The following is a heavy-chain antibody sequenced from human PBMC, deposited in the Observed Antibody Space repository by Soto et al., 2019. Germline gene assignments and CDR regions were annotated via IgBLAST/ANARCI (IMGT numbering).Heavy chain of an antibody. CDR1: GLTISGKKY. CDR3: ATWHEREHAYDV. D-gene: IGHD1-1*01. V-gene: IGHV3-53*01. J-gene: IGHJ3*01. Sequence: DVQLVESGGGLIQPGESLRLSCAAFGLTISGKKYVAWVRQAPGKWLEWVSVLYDVDVSVSADSVKGRFTTSSDSSKPTVYLQLNVLRPDDTAVYYCATWHEREHAYDVWRQGTTVTVSS. CDR2: LYDVDVS.